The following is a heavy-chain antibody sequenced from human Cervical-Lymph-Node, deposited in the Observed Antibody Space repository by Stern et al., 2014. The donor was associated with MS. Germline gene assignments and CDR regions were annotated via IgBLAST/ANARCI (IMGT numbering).Heavy chain of an antibody. Sequence: QVTLKESGPVLVKPTETLTLTCTVSGFSLSNARMGVSWIRQPPGKALEWLAHLFFNDEKSYSTSLKSRLTISKDTSKSQVVLTMTNMDPVDTATYYCARIPGYYDSSGYWFYYFDYWGQGTLVTVSS. CDR3: ARIPGYYDSSGYWFYYFDY. V-gene: IGHV2-26*01. CDR2: LFFNDEK. D-gene: IGHD3-22*01. CDR1: GFSLSNARMG. J-gene: IGHJ4*02.